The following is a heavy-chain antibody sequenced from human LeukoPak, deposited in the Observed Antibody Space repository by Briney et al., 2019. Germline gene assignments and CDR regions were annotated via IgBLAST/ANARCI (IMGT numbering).Heavy chain of an antibody. V-gene: IGHV3-23*01. J-gene: IGHJ1*01. D-gene: IGHD6-13*01. CDR2: ISGSGGST. CDR1: GLTFSSYA. Sequence: GGSLRLSCAASGLTFSSYAMSWVRQAPGKGLEWVSAISGSGGSTYYADSVKGRFTISRDNSKNTLYLQMNSLRAEDTAVYYCAKDKKVSSWYVYFQHWGQGALVTVSS. CDR3: AKDKKVSSWYVYFQH.